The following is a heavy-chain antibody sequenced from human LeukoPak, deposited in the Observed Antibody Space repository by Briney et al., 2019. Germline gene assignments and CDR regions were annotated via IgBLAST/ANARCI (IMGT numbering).Heavy chain of an antibody. CDR2: INSGGTTT. CDR1: GFAFSTYT. D-gene: IGHD3-22*01. Sequence: PGGSLRLSCAACGFAFSTYTMNWARQAPGKGLEWVASINSGGTTTHYADSVKGRFTISRDNAQNVLYLQMNGLRVDGAAVYYCLRGDSRDFWGQGTLVTVSS. J-gene: IGHJ4*02. CDR3: LRGDSRDF. V-gene: IGHV3-21*06.